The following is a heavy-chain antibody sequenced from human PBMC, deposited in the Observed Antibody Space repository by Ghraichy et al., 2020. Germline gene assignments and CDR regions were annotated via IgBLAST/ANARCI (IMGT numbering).Heavy chain of an antibody. V-gene: IGHV4-34*01. CDR2: INHSGST. J-gene: IGHJ3*02. Sequence: SETLSLTCAVYGGSFSGYYWSWIRQPPGKGLEWIGEINHSGSTNYNPSLKSRVTISVDTSKNQFSLKLSSVTAADTAVYYCARELPPDGGAFDIWGQGTMVTVSS. CDR3: ARELPPDGGAFDI. D-gene: IGHD1-1*01. CDR1: GGSFSGYY.